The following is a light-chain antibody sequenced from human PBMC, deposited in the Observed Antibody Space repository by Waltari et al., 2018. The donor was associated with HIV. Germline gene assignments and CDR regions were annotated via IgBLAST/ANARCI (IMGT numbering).Light chain of an antibody. J-gene: IGLJ3*02. CDR3: QSFDANNHWV. CDR2: EDY. Sequence: FMLTQPHSVSESPGKTVTISCTSSSGRIASHYVQWFHQRPGNAPTTMLYEDYQRPSGVPDRFSGTIVKSSNSASLTISGVKTEDEADYYCQSFDANNHWVFGGGTRLTVL. CDR1: SGRIASHY. V-gene: IGLV6-57*02.